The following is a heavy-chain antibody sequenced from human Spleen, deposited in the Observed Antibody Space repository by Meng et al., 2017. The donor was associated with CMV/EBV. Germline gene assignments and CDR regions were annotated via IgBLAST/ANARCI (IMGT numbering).Heavy chain of an antibody. D-gene: IGHD3-3*01. J-gene: IGHJ1*01. CDR3: AKSWDDFWRGLLQP. CDR1: GFSFSHYG. CDR2: IPSGGGNT. Sequence: GFSFSHYGMSWVRQAPGKGLEWVAVIPSGGGNTYYADSVRGRFTISRDSSSDTLHLEMKSLRAEDTAVYYCAKSWDDFWRGLLQPWGQGTLVTVSS. V-gene: IGHV3-30*02.